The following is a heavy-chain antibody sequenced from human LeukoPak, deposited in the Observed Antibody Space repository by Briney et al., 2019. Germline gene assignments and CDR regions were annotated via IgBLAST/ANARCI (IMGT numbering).Heavy chain of an antibody. CDR2: ISYDGSNK. D-gene: IGHD3-10*01. V-gene: IGHV3-30-3*01. J-gene: IGHJ4*02. CDR3: AREGRSYYDY. CDR1: GFTFSSYA. Sequence: PGRSLRLSCAASGFTFSSYAMHWVRQAPGKGLGWVAVISYDGSNKYYADSVKGRFTISRDNSKNTLYLQMNSLRAEDTAVYYCAREGRSYYDYWGQGTLVTVSS.